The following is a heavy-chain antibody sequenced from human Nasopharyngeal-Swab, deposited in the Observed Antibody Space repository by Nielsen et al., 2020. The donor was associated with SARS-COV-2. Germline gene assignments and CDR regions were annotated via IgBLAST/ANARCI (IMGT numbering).Heavy chain of an antibody. CDR2: IYYSENT. Sequence: SETLSLTCTVSGDSISSYYWSWIRQPPGKGLEWIGYIYYSENTNYNPSLKSRVTISGDTSKNQFSLKLSSVTAAGTAVYYCVRLSTTWYYFDYWGQGTLVTVSS. V-gene: IGHV4-59*08. J-gene: IGHJ4*02. D-gene: IGHD3-3*02. CDR1: GDSISSYY. CDR3: VRLSTTWYYFDY.